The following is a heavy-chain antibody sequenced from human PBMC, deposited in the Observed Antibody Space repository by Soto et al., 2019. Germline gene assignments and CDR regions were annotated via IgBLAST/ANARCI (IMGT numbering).Heavy chain of an antibody. D-gene: IGHD2-2*01. CDR2: MNPNRTNT. CDR3: VRGGFLSHDHVIIAPATLGFDP. V-gene: IGHV1-8*01. CDR1: GYTFTTYD. Sequence: QVQLMQSGAEVKKPGASVKVSCKASGYTFTTYDINWVRQAPGQGLEWMGWMNPNRTNTGYAEKFQGRVTMTRDTSISTAYMELSSLRYDDMAVYYCVRGGFLSHDHVIIAPATLGFDPWGQGTLVTVSS. J-gene: IGHJ5*02.